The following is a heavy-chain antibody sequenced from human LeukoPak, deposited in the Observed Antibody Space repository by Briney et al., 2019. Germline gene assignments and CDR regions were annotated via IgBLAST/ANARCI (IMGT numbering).Heavy chain of an antibody. D-gene: IGHD3-9*01. CDR3: ARDSTTSDWFISWFDP. J-gene: IGHJ5*02. CDR1: GFTFSSYA. V-gene: IGHV3-30-3*01. Sequence: GRSLRLSCAASGFTFSSYAMHWVRQAPGKGLEWVAVISYDESNKNYADSVKGRFTISRDNSKNTLYLQMNSLRAEDTAVYYCARDSTTSDWFISWFDPWGQGTLVTVSS. CDR2: ISYDESNK.